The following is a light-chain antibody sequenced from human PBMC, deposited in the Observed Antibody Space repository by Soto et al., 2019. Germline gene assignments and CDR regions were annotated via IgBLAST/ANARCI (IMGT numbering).Light chain of an antibody. CDR1: SSDVGGYNY. CDR2: EVS. CDR3: TSFTTISTWV. J-gene: IGLJ3*02. Sequence: QSALTQPASVSGSPGQSITISCTGTSSDVGGYNYVSWFQQHPGKAPKLKIYEVSNRPSGVSNRFSGSKSGNTASLTISALQAEDEAAYYCTSFTTISTWVFGGGTKLTVL. V-gene: IGLV2-14*01.